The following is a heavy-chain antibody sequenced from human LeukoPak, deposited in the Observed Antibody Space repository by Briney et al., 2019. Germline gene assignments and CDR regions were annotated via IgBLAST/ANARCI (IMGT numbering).Heavy chain of an antibody. D-gene: IGHD2-2*01. Sequence: PGGSLRLSCAASGFSFSNSWMHWVRQAPGKGLVCVSRISGDGSSTSYADSVKGRFTISRDNAKNSLYLQMNSLRVEDTAVYYCAREYCSTTSCSSYHGMDVWGQGTTVAVSS. CDR3: AREYCSTTSCSSYHGMDV. CDR2: ISGDGSST. V-gene: IGHV3-74*01. CDR1: GFSFSNSW. J-gene: IGHJ6*02.